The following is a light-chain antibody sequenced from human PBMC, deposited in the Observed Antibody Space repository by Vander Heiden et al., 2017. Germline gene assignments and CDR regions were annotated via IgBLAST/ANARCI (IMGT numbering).Light chain of an antibody. J-gene: IGLJ1*01. CDR2: DVT. CDR1: SSDCGGYNY. CDR3: GSYTSTSAYV. V-gene: IGLV2-14*03. Sequence: QSALTQPASVFGPTGRSIPISCTGTSSDCGGYNYVSWYQHHPGKAPKLMIYDVTNRPSGVSNRFSGSKSGNTASLTISGLQAEDEADYYCGSYTSTSAYVFGTGTKVTVL.